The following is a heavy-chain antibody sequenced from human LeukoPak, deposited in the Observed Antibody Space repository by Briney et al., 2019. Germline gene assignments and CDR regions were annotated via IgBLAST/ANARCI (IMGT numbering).Heavy chain of an antibody. CDR2: ISGSGGST. D-gene: IGHD2-15*01. V-gene: IGHV3-23*01. J-gene: IGHJ4*02. Sequence: GGSLRLSCAASGFTFSSYAMSWVRQAPGKGLEWVSAISGSGGSTYYADSVKGRFTISRDNSKNTLYLQMNSLRAEDTAVYYCARDYCSGGSCYSDYWGQGTLVTVSS. CDR1: GFTFSSYA. CDR3: ARDYCSGGSCYSDY.